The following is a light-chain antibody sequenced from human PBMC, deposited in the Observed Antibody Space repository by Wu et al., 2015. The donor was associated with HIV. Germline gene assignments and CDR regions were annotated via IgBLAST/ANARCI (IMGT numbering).Light chain of an antibody. Sequence: DIVLTQSPGTLSLSPGEGVTLFCRASQSITSGYLAWYQHKPGQAPRLVIYAASNRATGIPDRFTGSGSGTDFALTISRLEPDDFAVYYCRQYGTSPYTFGQGTKLEIK. J-gene: IGKJ2*01. CDR2: AAS. V-gene: IGKV3-20*01. CDR3: RQYGTSPYT. CDR1: QSITSGY.